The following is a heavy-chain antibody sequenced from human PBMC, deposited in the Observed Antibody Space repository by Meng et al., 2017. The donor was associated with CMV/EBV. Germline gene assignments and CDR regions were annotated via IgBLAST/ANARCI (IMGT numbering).Heavy chain of an antibody. D-gene: IGHD1-14*01. Sequence: SETLSLTCAVYGGSFSGYYWSWIRQHPGKGLEWIGEINHIVSTNYNPSLKSRVTISVDTSKNQLSLKLSSVTAADTAVYYCASGGDGNPPVLDAFDIWGQGTMVTVSS. CDR1: GGSFSGYY. CDR3: ASGGDGNPPVLDAFDI. V-gene: IGHV4-34*01. CDR2: INHIVST. J-gene: IGHJ3*02.